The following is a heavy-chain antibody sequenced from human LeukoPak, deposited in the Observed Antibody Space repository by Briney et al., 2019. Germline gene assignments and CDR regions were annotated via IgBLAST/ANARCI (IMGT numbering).Heavy chain of an antibody. CDR3: ARDRPWLVTVTTEPCFDP. V-gene: IGHV4-39*02. J-gene: IGHJ5*02. D-gene: IGHD4-17*01. Sequence: SETLSLTCTVSGGSISSSSYYWGWIRQPPGKGLEWIGSIYYSGSTYYNPSLKSRVTISGDTSKNQFSLKLSSVTAADTAVYYCARDRPWLVTVTTEPCFDPWGQGTLVTVSS. CDR1: GGSISSSSYY. CDR2: IYYSGST.